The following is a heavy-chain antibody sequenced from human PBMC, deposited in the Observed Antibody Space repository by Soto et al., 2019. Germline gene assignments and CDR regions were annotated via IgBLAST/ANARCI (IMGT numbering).Heavy chain of an antibody. V-gene: IGHV3-30*18. D-gene: IGHD6-19*01. CDR3: AKIHRSGCSGWYSSDDY. CDR1: GFTFSSYG. J-gene: IGHJ4*02. Sequence: QVQLVESGGGVVQPGRSLRLSCAASGFTFSSYGMHWVRQAPGKGLEWVAVISYDGSNKYYADSVKGRFTISRDNSKNTLYLQMNSLRAEDTAVYYCAKIHRSGCSGWYSSDDYWGQGTLVTVSS. CDR2: ISYDGSNK.